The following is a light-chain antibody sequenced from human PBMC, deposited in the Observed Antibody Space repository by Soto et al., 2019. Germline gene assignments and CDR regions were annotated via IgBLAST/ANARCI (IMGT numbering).Light chain of an antibody. V-gene: IGKV1-5*01. Sequence: DIQMTQSPSTLSASVGDRVTLTCRASQSISSWLAWYQQKPGKAPKLLIYDASSLESGVPSRFSGSGSGTEFTLTISSLQPDDFATFYCQQYNSFPYAFGQGTKVDNK. CDR1: QSISSW. J-gene: IGKJ2*01. CDR2: DAS. CDR3: QQYNSFPYA.